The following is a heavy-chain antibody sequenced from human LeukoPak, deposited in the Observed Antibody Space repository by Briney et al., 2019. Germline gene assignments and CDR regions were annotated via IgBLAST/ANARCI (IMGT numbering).Heavy chain of an antibody. D-gene: IGHD2-2*02. V-gene: IGHV4-38-2*02. CDR1: GYSISNGYY. Sequence: SETLSLTCTVSGYSISNGYYWGWIRQSSGKGLEWIGSIYPSGSTYYTPSLKSRVTISVDTSKNQFSLKLSSVTAADTAVYYCASGEEDIVVVPAAIPFDYWGQGTLVTVSS. CDR2: IYPSGST. J-gene: IGHJ4*02. CDR3: ASGEEDIVVVPAAIPFDY.